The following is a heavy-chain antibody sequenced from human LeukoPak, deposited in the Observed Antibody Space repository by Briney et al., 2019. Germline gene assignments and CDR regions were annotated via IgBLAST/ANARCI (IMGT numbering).Heavy chain of an antibody. D-gene: IGHD3-22*01. J-gene: IGHJ4*02. CDR3: ARRYYYDSSGYYYAPSPFDY. CDR1: GHSFTSYW. V-gene: IGHV5-51*01. Sequence: GESLKISCKGSGHSFTSYWIGWVRQMPGKGLEWMGIIYPGDSDTRYSPSFQGQVTISADKSISTAYLQWSSLKASDTAMYYCARRYYYDSSGYYYAPSPFDYWGQGTLVTVSS. CDR2: IYPGDSDT.